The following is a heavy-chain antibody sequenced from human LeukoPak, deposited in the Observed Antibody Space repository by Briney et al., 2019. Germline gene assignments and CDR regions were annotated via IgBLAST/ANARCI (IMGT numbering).Heavy chain of an antibody. D-gene: IGHD1-1*01. V-gene: IGHV3-64D*09. J-gene: IGHJ4*02. CDR2: ISNNGGSS. CDR1: GFTFSAYA. Sequence: GGSLRLSCSASGFTFSAYAMYWVREAPGKGLEYVSGISNNGGSSFYADSVKGRFTISRDNSKNTLYLQMSSLRAEDTAVYYCVKITSVTGGDCWGQGTRLTVSS. CDR3: VKITSVTGGDC.